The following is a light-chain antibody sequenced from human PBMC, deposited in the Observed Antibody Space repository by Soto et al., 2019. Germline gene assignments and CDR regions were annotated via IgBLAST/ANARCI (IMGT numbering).Light chain of an antibody. CDR3: QQDESYPLT. Sequence: DSQMTQYPSTLSASIGDRVTITCRAGQSISSWLAWYQQKPGKAPKLLISKASTLQSGVPPRFSGSGSGTEFALTISSLQPDDFANYYCQQDESYPLTFGGGTKVEIK. V-gene: IGKV1-5*03. CDR1: QSISSW. CDR2: KAS. J-gene: IGKJ4*01.